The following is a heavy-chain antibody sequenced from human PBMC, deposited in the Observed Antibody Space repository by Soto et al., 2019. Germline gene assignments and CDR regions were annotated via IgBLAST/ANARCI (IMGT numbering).Heavy chain of an antibody. D-gene: IGHD5-12*01. CDR3: ARVLVRRSGYGYNYGHFDY. CDR1: GGSISSGDYY. CDR2: IYYSGST. J-gene: IGHJ4*02. Sequence: SETLSLTFTVSGGSISSGDYYWSWIRQPPGKGLEWIGYIYYSGSTYYNPSLKSRVTISVETSKNQFSLKLSSVTAADTAVYYCARVLVRRSGYGYNYGHFDYWGQGTLVTVS. V-gene: IGHV4-30-4*01.